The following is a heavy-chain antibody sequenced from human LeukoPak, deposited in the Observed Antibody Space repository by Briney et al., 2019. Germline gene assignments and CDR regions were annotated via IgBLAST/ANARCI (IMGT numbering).Heavy chain of an antibody. V-gene: IGHV3-74*01. CDR3: ARDKKTGEASEIDY. CDR2: INSDGSTT. Sequence: GGSLRLSCAASGFTFSSNWMHSVRQAAGKGLGWVSRINSDGSTTNYADSVKGRFTISRDNAKNTLNLQMNSLRAEDTAVYYCARDKKTGEASEIDYWGQGTLVTVSS. CDR1: GFTFSSNW. D-gene: IGHD7-27*01. J-gene: IGHJ4*02.